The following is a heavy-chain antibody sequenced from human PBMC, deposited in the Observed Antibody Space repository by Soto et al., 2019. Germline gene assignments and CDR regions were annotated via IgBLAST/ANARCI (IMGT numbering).Heavy chain of an antibody. D-gene: IGHD3-16*02. CDR2: INHSGST. Sequence: QVQLQQWGAGLLKPSETLSLTCAVYGGSFSGYYWSWIRQPPGKGLEWIGEINHSGSTNYNPSLKSRVTISVDTSKNQFSLKLSSVTAADTAVYYCARGRSRDYDYICGSYRYTVGAFDIWGQGTMVTVSS. J-gene: IGHJ3*02. CDR3: ARGRSRDYDYICGSYRYTVGAFDI. V-gene: IGHV4-34*01. CDR1: GGSFSGYY.